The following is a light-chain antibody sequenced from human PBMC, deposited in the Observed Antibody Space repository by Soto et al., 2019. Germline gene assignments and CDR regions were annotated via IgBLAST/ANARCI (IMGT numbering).Light chain of an antibody. CDR3: LQDYNYPHT. J-gene: IGKJ3*01. CDR2: ASS. CDR1: QGIRND. Sequence: AIQMTQSPSSLSASIGDRVTITRRASQGIRNDLGWYQQKPGKAPKVLIYASSNLHSGVPSRFSGSGSGTDFTLTISSLQPEDFATYYCLQDYNYPHTFGPGTKVDIK. V-gene: IGKV1-6*01.